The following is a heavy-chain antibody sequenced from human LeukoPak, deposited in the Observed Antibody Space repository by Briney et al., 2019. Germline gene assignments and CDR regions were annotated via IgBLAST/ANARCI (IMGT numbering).Heavy chain of an antibody. D-gene: IGHD3-10*01. CDR2: ISYDGSNK. Sequence: GGSLRLSCAASGFTFSSYAMSWVRQAPGKGLEWVAVISYDGSNKYYADSVKGRFTISRDNSKNTLYLQMNSLRAEDTAVYYCAKDRALLWFGELDYWGQGTLVTVSS. CDR1: GFTFSSYA. J-gene: IGHJ4*02. V-gene: IGHV3-30*18. CDR3: AKDRALLWFGELDY.